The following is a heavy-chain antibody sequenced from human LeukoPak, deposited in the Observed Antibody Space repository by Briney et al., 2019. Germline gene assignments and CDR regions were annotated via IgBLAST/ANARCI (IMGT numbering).Heavy chain of an antibody. Sequence: GGSLRLSCTASEFTVSRNYMLWARQAPGKGLEWVSLIFSNGDTHYADSVKGRFTISRDTSKNTVSLQMNSLRVEDTAIYYCTRDQMNYWGQGTLVTVSS. D-gene: IGHD5-24*01. CDR1: EFTVSRNY. CDR3: TRDQMNY. CDR2: IFSNGDT. J-gene: IGHJ4*02. V-gene: IGHV3-53*01.